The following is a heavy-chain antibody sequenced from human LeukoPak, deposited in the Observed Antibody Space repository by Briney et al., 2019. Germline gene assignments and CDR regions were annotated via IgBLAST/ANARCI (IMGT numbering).Heavy chain of an antibody. D-gene: IGHD5-12*01. CDR2: IYHSGST. J-gene: IGHJ4*02. CDR1: GGSISSYY. V-gene: IGHV4-59*12. CDR3: ARRDSGYDYSYFDY. Sequence: SETLSLTCTVSGGSISSYYWSWIRQPPGKGLEWIGYIYHSGSTYYNPSLKSRVTISVDRSKNQFSLKLSSVTAADTAVYYCARRDSGYDYSYFDYWGQGTLVTVSS.